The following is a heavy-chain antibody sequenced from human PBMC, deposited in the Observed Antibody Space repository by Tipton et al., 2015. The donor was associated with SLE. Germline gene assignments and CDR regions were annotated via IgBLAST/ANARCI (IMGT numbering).Heavy chain of an antibody. CDR1: GFTFSTYA. CDR2: ISYDGSYA. Sequence: SLRLSCAASGFTFSTYAMHWVRQAPDKGLEWVALISYDGSYAYYADSVKGRFTFSRDNSRNTLYLQMNSLRPEGTAVYYCARSSLAAGAYFDYWGQGTLVTVSS. V-gene: IGHV3-30*04. J-gene: IGHJ4*02. CDR3: ARSSLAAGAYFDY. D-gene: IGHD3-10*01.